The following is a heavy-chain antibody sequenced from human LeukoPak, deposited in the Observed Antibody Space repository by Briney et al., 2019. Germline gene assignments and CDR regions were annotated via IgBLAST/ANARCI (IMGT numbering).Heavy chain of an antibody. CDR3: ARDRRDGNNLAFHFDY. J-gene: IGHJ4*02. CDR1: EFIFSRYA. CDR2: LSYDDTNE. V-gene: IGHV3-30*04. D-gene: IGHD5-24*01. Sequence: GGSLRLSCAASEFIFSRYAMHWVRQAPGKGLEWVAILSYDDTNEYYADSVAGRFTISRDNSKNTLYLQMNSLRPDDTAVYYCARDRRDGNNLAFHFDYWGQGTLDTDSS.